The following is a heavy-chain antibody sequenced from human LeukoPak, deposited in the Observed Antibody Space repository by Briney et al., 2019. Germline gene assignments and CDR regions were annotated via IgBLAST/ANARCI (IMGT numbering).Heavy chain of an antibody. V-gene: IGHV3-66*01. CDR3: ARGGSGRSFDY. Sequence: GGSLRLSCAASGFTVSYNYMSWVRQAPGKGLEWVSVIYSGGSTDYADSVKGRFTISRDNSKNTLYLQMNSLRAEDTAVYYCARGGSGRSFDYWGQETLVTVSS. CDR1: GFTVSYNY. J-gene: IGHJ4*02. CDR2: IYSGGST. D-gene: IGHD3-10*01.